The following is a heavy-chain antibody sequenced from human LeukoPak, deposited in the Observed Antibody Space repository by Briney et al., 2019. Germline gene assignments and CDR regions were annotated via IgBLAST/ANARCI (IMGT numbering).Heavy chain of an antibody. J-gene: IGHJ4*02. Sequence: ASVKVSCKTSGYTFIGHYMHWVRQAPGHGLEWMGWFSPKTGGSHFAQKFRGRVAMTTDTSIRTAYLELSSLRSDDTAVYYCFRDSGGSYYYPSDYWGQGTLVPVSS. CDR1: GYTFIGHY. D-gene: IGHD1-26*01. CDR3: FRDSGGSYYYPSDY. CDR2: FSPKTGGS. V-gene: IGHV1-2*02.